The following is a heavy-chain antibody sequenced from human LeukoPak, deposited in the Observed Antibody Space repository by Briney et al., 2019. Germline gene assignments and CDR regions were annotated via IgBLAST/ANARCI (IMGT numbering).Heavy chain of an antibody. CDR1: GFIFSSYG. V-gene: IGHV3-30*02. Sequence: GGSLRLSCIASGFIFSSYGMHWVRQAPGKGLEWVAFIRYDGSNKKYADSVKGRFTISRDNSKNTVYLQMNSLRAEDTAVFYCAKDVFGVAGAWGQGTLVTVSS. J-gene: IGHJ5*02. CDR3: AKDVFGVAGA. CDR2: IRYDGSNK. D-gene: IGHD3-3*01.